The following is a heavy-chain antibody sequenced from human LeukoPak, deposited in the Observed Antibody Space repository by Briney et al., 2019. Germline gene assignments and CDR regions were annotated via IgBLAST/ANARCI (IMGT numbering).Heavy chain of an antibody. V-gene: IGHV3-9*01. J-gene: IGHJ4*02. Sequence: GGSLRLSCAASGFTFSSYVMHWVRHAPGKGLEWVSGISWNSENIGYADSVKGRFTISRDNSKNTLYLQMNSLRAEDTAVYYCAKDALGPLLGYCSGGSCYPGVNYFDYWGQGTLVTVSS. CDR1: GFTFSSYV. D-gene: IGHD2-15*01. CDR3: AKDALGPLLGYCSGGSCYPGVNYFDY. CDR2: ISWNSENI.